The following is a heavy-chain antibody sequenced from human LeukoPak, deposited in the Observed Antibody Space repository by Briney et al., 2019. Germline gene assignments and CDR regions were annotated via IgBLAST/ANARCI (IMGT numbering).Heavy chain of an antibody. CDR3: ARGSSGWKPPGYYYYYYMDV. D-gene: IGHD6-19*01. Sequence: SETLSLTCTVSGGSISSYYWSWIRQPPGKGLEWIGYIYYSGSTNYNPSLKSRVTISVDTSKNQFSLKLSSVTAADTAVYYCARGSSGWKPPGYYYYYYMDVWGKGTTVTVSS. CDR1: GGSISSYY. V-gene: IGHV4-59*01. J-gene: IGHJ6*03. CDR2: IYYSGST.